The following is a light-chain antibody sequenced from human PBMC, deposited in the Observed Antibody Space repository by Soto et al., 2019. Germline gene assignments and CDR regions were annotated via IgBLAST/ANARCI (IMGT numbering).Light chain of an antibody. CDR1: QSVSSY. V-gene: IGKV3-11*01. CDR3: QQRSNWPPLT. J-gene: IGKJ4*01. CDR2: DAS. Sequence: EIVLTQSPATLSLSPGERATLSCRASQSVSSYLAWYQQKPGQAPRLLIYDASNRATGIPARFSGSGSGTDFNLTISSPEPEAFAVYYCQQRSNWPPLTFGGGTKVEIK.